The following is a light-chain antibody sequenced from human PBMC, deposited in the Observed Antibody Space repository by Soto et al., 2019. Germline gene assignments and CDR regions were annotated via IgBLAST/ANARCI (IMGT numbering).Light chain of an antibody. V-gene: IGLV2-14*01. CDR1: TSDVGSYNY. CDR3: SSYTSSSTWV. Sequence: QSALTQPASVSGSPGQSITISCTGTTSDVGSYNYVSWYQKNPGKAPKLLVYDVSNRPSGVSNRFSGSKSGNTASLTISGLQPEDEADYYCSSYTSSSTWVFGGGTKVTVL. J-gene: IGLJ3*02. CDR2: DVS.